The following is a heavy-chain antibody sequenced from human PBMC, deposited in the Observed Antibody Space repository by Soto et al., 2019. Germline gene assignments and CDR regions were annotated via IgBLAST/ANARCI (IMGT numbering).Heavy chain of an antibody. CDR1: GFTFSNYA. CDR2: VDKSGSNT. D-gene: IGHD2-15*01. CDR3: TRDPSTGSADY. Sequence: GGSLRLSCAASGFTFSNYAMNWVRQAPGKGLEWVATVDKSGSNTHYADSVKGRFTISRDNSQNILYVQMHSLRAEDTALYYCTRDPSTGSADYWGPGTLVTVSS. J-gene: IGHJ4*02. V-gene: IGHV3-23*05.